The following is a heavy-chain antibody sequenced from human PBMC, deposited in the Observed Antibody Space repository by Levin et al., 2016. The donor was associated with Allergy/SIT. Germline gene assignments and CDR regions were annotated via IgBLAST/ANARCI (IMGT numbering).Heavy chain of an antibody. CDR2: IIPIFGTA. J-gene: IGHJ3*02. V-gene: IGHV1-69*13. CDR1: GGTFSSYA. Sequence: SVKVSCKASGGTFSSYAISWVRQAPGQGLEWMGGIIPIFGTANYAQKFQGRVTITADESTSTAYMELSSLGSEDTAVYYCARVEIVGATDGAFDIWGQGTMVTVSS. CDR3: ARVEIVGATDGAFDI. D-gene: IGHD1-26*01.